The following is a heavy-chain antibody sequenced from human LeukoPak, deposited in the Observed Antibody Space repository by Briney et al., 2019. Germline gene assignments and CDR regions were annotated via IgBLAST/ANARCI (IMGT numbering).Heavy chain of an antibody. D-gene: IGHD6-13*01. Sequence: PGGSLRLSCAASGFTFSSYSMNWVRQAPGKGLEWVSYISSSTSTMYYADSVKGRFTISRDNSKNTLYLQMNSLRADDTAVYYCAKDLGSSWYYFDYWGQGTLVTVSS. V-gene: IGHV3-48*01. CDR2: ISSSTSTM. CDR3: AKDLGSSWYYFDY. J-gene: IGHJ4*02. CDR1: GFTFSSYS.